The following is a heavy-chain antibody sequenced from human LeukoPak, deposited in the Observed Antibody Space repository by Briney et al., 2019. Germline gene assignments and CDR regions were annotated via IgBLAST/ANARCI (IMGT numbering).Heavy chain of an antibody. D-gene: IGHD3-22*01. CDR2: ISSSGSTI. CDR1: GFTFSSYE. Sequence: GGSLRLSCAASGFTFSSYEMNWVRQAPGKGLEWVSYISSSGSTIYYADSVKGRFTISRDISKNTLYLQMNSLRAEDTAVYYCAKRLGYYDSSEGYFDYWGQGTLVTVSS. CDR3: AKRLGYYDSSEGYFDY. V-gene: IGHV3-48*03. J-gene: IGHJ4*02.